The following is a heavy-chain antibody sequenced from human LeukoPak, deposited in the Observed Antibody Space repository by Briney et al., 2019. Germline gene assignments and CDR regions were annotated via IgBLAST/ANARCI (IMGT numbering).Heavy chain of an antibody. Sequence: ASVKVSCKASGYTFSSYGISWVRQAPGQGLEWIGWISTYNGNTKYAQNLQGRVTMTTDTSTSTACMELRSLRSDDTAVYYCARGSMGYYDYYGMDVWGQGTTVTVSS. D-gene: IGHD2-21*01. CDR3: ARGSMGYYDYYGMDV. CDR2: ISTYNGNT. CDR1: GYTFSSYG. J-gene: IGHJ6*02. V-gene: IGHV1-18*01.